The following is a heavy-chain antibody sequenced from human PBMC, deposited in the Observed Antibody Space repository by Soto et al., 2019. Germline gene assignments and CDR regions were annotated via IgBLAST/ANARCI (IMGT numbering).Heavy chain of an antibody. CDR2: IIPIFGTA. D-gene: IGHD2-21*02. V-gene: IGHV1-69*01. Sequence: QVQLVQSGAEVKKPGSSVKVSCKASGGTFSSYAISWVRQAPGQGLEWMGGIIPIFGTANYAQKFQGRVTITADESTSTAYMELSSLRSEDTAVYYCARDQDHIVVVTEAGYYYGMDVWGQGTTVTVSS. J-gene: IGHJ6*02. CDR1: GGTFSSYA. CDR3: ARDQDHIVVVTEAGYYYGMDV.